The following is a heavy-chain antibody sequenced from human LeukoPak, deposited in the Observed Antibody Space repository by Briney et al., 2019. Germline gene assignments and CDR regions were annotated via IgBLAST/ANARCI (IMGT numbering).Heavy chain of an antibody. D-gene: IGHD3-22*01. CDR1: GGSISCGGYY. CDR2: IYYSGGT. V-gene: IGHV4-31*03. Sequence: SETLSLTCTVSGGSISCGGYYWSWIRQHPGKGLEWIGYIYYSGGTYYNPSLKSRVTISVDTSKNQFSLKLSSVTAADTAVYYCARVLRYYYDSSGYDYFDYWGQGTLVTVSS. J-gene: IGHJ4*02. CDR3: ARVLRYYYDSSGYDYFDY.